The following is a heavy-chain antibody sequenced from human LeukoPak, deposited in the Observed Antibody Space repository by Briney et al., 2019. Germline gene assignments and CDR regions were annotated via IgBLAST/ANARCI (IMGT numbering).Heavy chain of an antibody. CDR2: INHSGST. Sequence: SETLSLTCAVYGGSFSGYYWSWIRQPPGKGLEWIGEINHSGSTNYNPSLKSRVTISVDTSKNQFSLKLSSVTAADTAVYYCARGPMAPAAIRRWFDPWGQGTLVTVSS. J-gene: IGHJ5*02. CDR1: GGSFSGYY. CDR3: ARGPMAPAAIRRWFDP. V-gene: IGHV4-34*01. D-gene: IGHD2-2*01.